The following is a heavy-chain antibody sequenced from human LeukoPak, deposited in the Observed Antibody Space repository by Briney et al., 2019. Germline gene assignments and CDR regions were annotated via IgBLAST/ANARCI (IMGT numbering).Heavy chain of an antibody. V-gene: IGHV1-2*02. Sequence: GSVKVSCKASGYTFTGYYMHWVRQAPGQGLEWMGWINPNSGGTNYAQKFQGRVTMTRDTSISTAYMELRSLRSDDTAVYYCARGTVAGSGADYYYYMDVWGKGTTVTVSS. CDR3: ARGTVAGSGADYYYYMDV. J-gene: IGHJ6*03. CDR2: INPNSGGT. D-gene: IGHD6-19*01. CDR1: GYTFTGYY.